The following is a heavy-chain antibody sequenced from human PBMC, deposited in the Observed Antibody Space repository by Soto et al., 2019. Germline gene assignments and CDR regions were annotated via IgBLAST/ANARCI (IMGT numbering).Heavy chain of an antibody. CDR3: ARGGLHAYYKDN. CDR1: GFTFSNYW. CDR2: IDSYGSTT. D-gene: IGHD3-10*01. J-gene: IGHJ4*02. V-gene: IGHV3-74*01. Sequence: EVQLVESGGGLVQPGGSLRLSCAASGFTFSNYWMHWVRQAPGEGLVWVSRIDSYGSTTNYADSVKGRFTVSRDNARNTPYLQMNSLRAEETAIYYCARGGLHAYYKDNWGQGILVTVSS.